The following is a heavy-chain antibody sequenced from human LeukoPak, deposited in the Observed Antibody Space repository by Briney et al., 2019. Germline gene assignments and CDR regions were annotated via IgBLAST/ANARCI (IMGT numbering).Heavy chain of an antibody. J-gene: IGHJ4*02. V-gene: IGHV4-59*01. CDR2: IYYSGST. Sequence: SETLSLTCTVSGRSISSYYWSWIRQPPGKGLEWIGYIYYSGSTNYNPSLKSRVTISVDTSKNQFSLKLSAVTAADTAVYYCAGTYYDFWSGYYKYYFDYWGQGTLVTVSS. CDR3: AGTYYDFWSGYYKYYFDY. CDR1: GRSISSYY. D-gene: IGHD3-3*01.